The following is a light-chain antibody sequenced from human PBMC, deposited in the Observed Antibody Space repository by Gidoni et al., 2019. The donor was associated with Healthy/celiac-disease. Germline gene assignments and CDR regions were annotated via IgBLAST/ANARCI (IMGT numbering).Light chain of an antibody. J-gene: IGKJ3*01. CDR1: QSISSW. Sequence: DIQMTQSPSTLSASVGDRVTITCRASQSISSWLAWYQQKPGKAPKLLIYDASSLESGVPSRFSGSGSGTEFTLTISRLQPDDFATYYCQQYNSYTFXPXTKVXIK. CDR3: QQYNSYT. CDR2: DAS. V-gene: IGKV1-5*01.